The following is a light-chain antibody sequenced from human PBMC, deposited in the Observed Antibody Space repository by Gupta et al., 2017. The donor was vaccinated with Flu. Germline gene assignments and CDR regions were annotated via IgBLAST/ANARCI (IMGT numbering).Light chain of an antibody. CDR3: QQDNEWPHT. J-gene: IGKJ4*01. CDR2: GAS. CDR1: QNVNDN. V-gene: IGKV3-15*01. Sequence: PGTLSMSPGEGGTLSCRASQNVNDNLAWYQKKPGQAPRLLIHGASIRATGIPARFSGSVSGTEFSLTISSLQSEDVAVYYCQQDNEWPHTFGGGTKVEIK.